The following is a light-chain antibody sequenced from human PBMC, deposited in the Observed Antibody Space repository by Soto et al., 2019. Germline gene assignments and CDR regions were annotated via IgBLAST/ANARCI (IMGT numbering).Light chain of an antibody. V-gene: IGKV3-15*01. Sequence: ERVMTQAPATLSVSPGERATLSCRASQSVSSDLAWYQQKPGQGPRLLIYGAFNRATGVPARFSGSGSGTEFTITISSLQSEDFAVYYCQQYNNWPLTFGGGTKVEIK. CDR1: QSVSSD. CDR2: GAF. CDR3: QQYNNWPLT. J-gene: IGKJ4*01.